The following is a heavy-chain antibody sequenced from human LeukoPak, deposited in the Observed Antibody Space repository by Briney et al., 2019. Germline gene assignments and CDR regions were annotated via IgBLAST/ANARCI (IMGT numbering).Heavy chain of an antibody. CDR3: ARKDDYYGMDV. J-gene: IGHJ6*02. D-gene: IGHD2-15*01. CDR2: INPSGGST. Sequence: ASVKISCKASGYTFTSYYMHWVRQAPGQGLERMGIINPSGGSTSYAQKFQGRVTMTRDTSTSTVYVELSSLRSEDTAVYYCARKDDYYGMDVWGQGTTVTVSS. CDR1: GYTFTSYY. V-gene: IGHV1-46*01.